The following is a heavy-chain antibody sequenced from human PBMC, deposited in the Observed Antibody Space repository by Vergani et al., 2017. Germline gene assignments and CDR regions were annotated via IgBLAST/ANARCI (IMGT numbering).Heavy chain of an antibody. D-gene: IGHD3-10*01. CDR3: ARAKWDYYGSGFWGYYYYGMDV. J-gene: IGHJ6*02. Sequence: EVQLVQSGAEVKKPRESLKISCKGSGYSFTSYWIGWVRQMPGKGLEWMGIIYPGDSDTRYSPSFQGQVTISADKSISTAYLQWSSLKASDTAMYYCARAKWDYYGSGFWGYYYYGMDVWGQGTTVTVSS. CDR1: GYSFTSYW. CDR2: IYPGDSDT. V-gene: IGHV5-51*01.